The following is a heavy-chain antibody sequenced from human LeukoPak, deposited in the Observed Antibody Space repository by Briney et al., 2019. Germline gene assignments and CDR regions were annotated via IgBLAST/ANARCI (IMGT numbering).Heavy chain of an antibody. Sequence: SETLSLTCAVYGGSFSGYYWSWIRQPPGKGLEWIGEINHSGSTNYNPSLKSRVTISVDTAKNQFSLKLGSVTAEDTAVYYCARPGGSGYLDYWGQGTLVTVSS. J-gene: IGHJ4*02. CDR3: ARPGGSGYLDY. D-gene: IGHD3-3*01. V-gene: IGHV4-34*01. CDR1: GGSFSGYY. CDR2: INHSGST.